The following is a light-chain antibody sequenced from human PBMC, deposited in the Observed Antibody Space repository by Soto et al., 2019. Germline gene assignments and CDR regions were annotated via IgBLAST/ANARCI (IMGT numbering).Light chain of an antibody. J-gene: IGLJ6*01. CDR1: STDVGGFNY. CDR2: DVT. Sequence: QSALTQPASVSGSPGQSITIFCTGTSTDVGGFNYVSWYQHHPGKAPKLMIYDVTNRPSGVSNRFSGSKSGNTASLTISGLQAEDEADYHCMSYSSSSTPYAFGTGTQLTVL. CDR3: MSYSSSSTPYA. V-gene: IGLV2-14*03.